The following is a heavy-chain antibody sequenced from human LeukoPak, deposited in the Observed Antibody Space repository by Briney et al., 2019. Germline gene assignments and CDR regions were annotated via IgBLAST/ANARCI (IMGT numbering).Heavy chain of an antibody. CDR1: GGSISSYY. CDR3: ARVRGWPDGHIDY. D-gene: IGHD5-24*01. CDR2: IYYSGST. Sequence: SETLSLTCTVSGGSISSYYWSRIRQPPGKGLEWIGYIYYSGSTNYNPSLKSRVTISVDTSKNQFSLKLSSVTAADTAVYYCARVRGWPDGHIDYWGQGTLVTVSS. J-gene: IGHJ4*02. V-gene: IGHV4-59*01.